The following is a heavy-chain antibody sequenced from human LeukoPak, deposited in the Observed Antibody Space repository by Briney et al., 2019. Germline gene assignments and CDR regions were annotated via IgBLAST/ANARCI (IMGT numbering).Heavy chain of an antibody. CDR3: ARFPQNYDFWSGYSYFPYYFDY. CDR1: GFTFSSYA. D-gene: IGHD3-3*01. Sequence: PGGSLRLSCAASGFTFSSYAMHWVRQAPGKGLEWVANIKQDGSEKYYVDSVKGRFTISRDNAKNSLYLQMNSLRAEDTAVYYCARFPQNYDFWSGYSYFPYYFDYWGQGTLVTVSS. V-gene: IGHV3-7*01. J-gene: IGHJ4*02. CDR2: IKQDGSEK.